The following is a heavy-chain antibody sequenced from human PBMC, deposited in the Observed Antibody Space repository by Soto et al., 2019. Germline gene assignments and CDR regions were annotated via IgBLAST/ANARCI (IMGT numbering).Heavy chain of an antibody. CDR1: GFTVSSNY. Sequence: GGSLRLSCAASGFTVSSNYMSWVRHAPGKGLEWVSVIYSGGSTYYADSVKGRFTISRDNSKNTLYLHMNILRAEDTAVYYCARDRCYFDWSYYYYYGMDVWGQGTTVTVSS. CDR3: ARDRCYFDWSYYYYYGMDV. J-gene: IGHJ6*02. D-gene: IGHD3-9*01. V-gene: IGHV3-53*01. CDR2: IYSGGST.